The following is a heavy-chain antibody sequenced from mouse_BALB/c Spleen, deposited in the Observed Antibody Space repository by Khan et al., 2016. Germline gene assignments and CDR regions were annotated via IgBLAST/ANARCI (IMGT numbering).Heavy chain of an antibody. CDR2: INPSTGYT. CDR1: GYTFTSYW. V-gene: IGHV1-4*01. Sequence: VQLQESGADLATPGASVKMSCKASGYTFTSYWMHWVKQRPGQGLEWIGYINPSTGYTEYNQKFKDKATLTADKSSSTAYMQLSSLTSEDSAVYNCARGGYAIDYWSQGTTVTV. CDR3: ARGGYAIDY. J-gene: IGHJ4*01.